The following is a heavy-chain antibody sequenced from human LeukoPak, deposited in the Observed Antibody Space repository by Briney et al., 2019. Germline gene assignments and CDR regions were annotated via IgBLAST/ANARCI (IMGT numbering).Heavy chain of an antibody. D-gene: IGHD5-12*01. J-gene: IGHJ4*02. CDR1: GGTFSSYA. V-gene: IGHV1-2*02. Sequence: ASVKVSCKASGGTFSSYAISWLRQAPGQGLEWMGGINPNSGGTNYAQKFQDRVTMTRDTSISTAYMELSRLRSHDTAVYYCARGRGLAEATNCDYWGQGTLVTVSS. CDR3: ARGRGLAEATNCDY. CDR2: INPNSGGT.